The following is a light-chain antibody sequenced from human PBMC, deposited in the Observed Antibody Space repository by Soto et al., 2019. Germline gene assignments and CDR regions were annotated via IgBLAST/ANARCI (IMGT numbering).Light chain of an antibody. J-gene: IGLJ1*01. CDR3: SSLTSGSTRV. Sequence: ALTQPASVSGSPGQSITISCTGTSSDVGGYDCVSWYQQHPDKAPKLIIYEVTDRPSGVSSRFSGSKSGNTASLTISGLQAEDEADYYCSSLTSGSTRVFGTGTKVTVL. V-gene: IGLV2-14*01. CDR2: EVT. CDR1: SSDVGGYDC.